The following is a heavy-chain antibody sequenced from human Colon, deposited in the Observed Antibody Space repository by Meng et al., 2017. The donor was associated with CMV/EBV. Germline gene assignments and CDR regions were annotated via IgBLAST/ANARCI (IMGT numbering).Heavy chain of an antibody. V-gene: IGHV1-18*01. Sequence: QAQLVLSGDEVKKPGASVKVACKTSGYTFSNYGITWVRQAPGQGLEWMGWISAYNGDTNYEQKFQGRVTMTTDRSTSTAYMELRSLRSDDTAVYYCARGMGGLGYYFDSWGQGTLVTVSS. CDR3: ARGMGGLGYYFDS. D-gene: IGHD3-16*01. CDR2: ISAYNGDT. J-gene: IGHJ4*02. CDR1: GYTFSNYG.